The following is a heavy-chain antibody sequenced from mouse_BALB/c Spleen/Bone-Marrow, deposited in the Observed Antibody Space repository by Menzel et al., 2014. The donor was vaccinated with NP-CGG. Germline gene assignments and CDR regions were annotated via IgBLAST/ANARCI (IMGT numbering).Heavy chain of an antibody. J-gene: IGHJ3*01. CDR3: ARGGELRPWFAY. Sequence: EVMLVESGGGLVKPGGSLKLSCAASGFTLSSYAMSWVRQTPEKRLEWVASISSGGNTYYPDSMKGRFTISRDNARNILYLQMSSLRSEDTAMYYCARGGELRPWFAYWGQGTLVTVSA. V-gene: IGHV5-6-5*01. CDR2: ISSGGNT. D-gene: IGHD2-4*01. CDR1: GFTLSSYA.